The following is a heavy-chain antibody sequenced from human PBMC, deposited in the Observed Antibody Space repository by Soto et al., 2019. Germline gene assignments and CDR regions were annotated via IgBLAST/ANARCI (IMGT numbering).Heavy chain of an antibody. CDR2: ISGSGGST. CDR1: GFTFSSYA. D-gene: IGHD6-19*01. V-gene: IGHV3-23*01. Sequence: PGGSLRLSCAASGFTFSSYAMSWVRQAPGKGLEWVSAISGSGGSTYYADSVKGRFAISRDNSKNTLYLQMNSLRAEDTAVYYCAKAGSGWRYYFDYWGQGTLVTVSS. CDR3: AKAGSGWRYYFDY. J-gene: IGHJ4*02.